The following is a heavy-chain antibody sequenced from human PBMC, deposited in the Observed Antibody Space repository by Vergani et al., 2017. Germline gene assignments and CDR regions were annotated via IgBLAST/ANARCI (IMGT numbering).Heavy chain of an antibody. Sequence: QVQLQESGPGLVKPSQTLSLTCTVSGGSISSGGYYWSWIRQHPGKGLEWIGYIYYSGSTYYNPSLKSRVTISVDTSKNQFSLKLSSVTAADTAVNYCAATISYYYYYMDVWGKGTTVTVSS. CDR1: GGSISSGGYY. D-gene: IGHD5-12*01. CDR3: AATISYYYYYMDV. J-gene: IGHJ6*03. CDR2: IYYSGST. V-gene: IGHV4-31*03.